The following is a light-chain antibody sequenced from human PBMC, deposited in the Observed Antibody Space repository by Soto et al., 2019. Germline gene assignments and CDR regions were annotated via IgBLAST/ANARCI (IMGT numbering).Light chain of an antibody. CDR3: QQCGSSVWT. V-gene: IGKV3-20*01. CDR2: GAS. CDR1: QSVGSSF. Sequence: EIVLTQSPGTLSLSPGERATLSCRASQSVGSSFLAWYQQKPGQAPRLLIYGASSRATGIPDRFSGSGSGTDFTLTISRLEPEDFAVYYCQQCGSSVWTCGQGTKVDIK. J-gene: IGKJ1*01.